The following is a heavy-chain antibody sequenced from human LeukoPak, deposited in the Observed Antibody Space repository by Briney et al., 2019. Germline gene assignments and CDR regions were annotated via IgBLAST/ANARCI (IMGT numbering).Heavy chain of an antibody. CDR3: AREGGDMDV. J-gene: IGHJ6*02. CDR2: ISYDGSTK. V-gene: IGHV3-30*04. CDR1: GFTFSSYS. Sequence: PGRSLRLSCAASGFTFSSYSMHWVRQAPGKGLEWVTFISYDGSTKIYADYVKGRFTISRDNSKNTLYLQMNSLTTEDTAVYYCAREGGDMDVWGQGTTVTVSS.